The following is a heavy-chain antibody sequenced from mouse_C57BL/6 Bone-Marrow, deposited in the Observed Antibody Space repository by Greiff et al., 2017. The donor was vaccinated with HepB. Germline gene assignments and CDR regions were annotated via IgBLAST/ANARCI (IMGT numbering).Heavy chain of an antibody. CDR3: AREGIYYDYDDPFYAMDY. D-gene: IGHD2-4*01. Sequence: EVKVVESGPGLAKPSQTLSLTCSVTGYSITSDYWNWIRKFPGNKLEYMGYISYSGSTYYNPSLKSRISITRDTSKNQYYLQLNSVTTEDTATYYCAREGIYYDYDDPFYAMDYWGQGTSVTVSS. V-gene: IGHV3-8*01. CDR1: GYSITSDY. J-gene: IGHJ4*01. CDR2: ISYSGST.